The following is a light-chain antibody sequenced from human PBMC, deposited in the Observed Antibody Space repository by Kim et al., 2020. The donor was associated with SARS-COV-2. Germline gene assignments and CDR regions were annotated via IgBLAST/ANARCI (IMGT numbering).Light chain of an antibody. Sequence: SPGERATLACRASQSVSSSYLAWYQQKPGQAPRLLIYGASSRATGMPDRFSGSGSGTDFTLTISRLEPEDFAVYYCQHYGSSPHTFGQGTKLEI. CDR1: QSVSSSY. CDR3: QHYGSSPHT. CDR2: GAS. J-gene: IGKJ2*01. V-gene: IGKV3-20*01.